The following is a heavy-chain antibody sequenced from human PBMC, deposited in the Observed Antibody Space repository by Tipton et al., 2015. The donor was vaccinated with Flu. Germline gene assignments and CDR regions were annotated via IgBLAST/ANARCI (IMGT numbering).Heavy chain of an antibody. D-gene: IGHD6-19*01. CDR3: ARVTGIAVAGTTGSYYYGMDV. CDR1: GFTFSSYA. CDR2: ISYDGSNK. V-gene: IGHV3-30*04. J-gene: IGHJ6*02. Sequence: RSLRLSCAASGFTFSSYAMHWVRQAPGKGLEWVAVISYDGSNKYYADSVKGRFTISRDNSKNTLYLQMNSLRAEDTAVYYCARVTGIAVAGTTGSYYYGMDVWGQGTTVTVSS.